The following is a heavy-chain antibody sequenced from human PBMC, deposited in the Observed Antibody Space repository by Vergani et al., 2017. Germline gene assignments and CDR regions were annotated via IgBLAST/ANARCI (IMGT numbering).Heavy chain of an antibody. D-gene: IGHD3-3*02. CDR2: ISWNSGSI. J-gene: IGHJ6*02. Sequence: EVQLVESGGGLVQPGRSLRLSCAASGFTFDDYAMHWVRQAPGKGLEWVSGISWNSGSIGYADSVKGRFTISRDNAKNSLYLQMNSLRAEDTALYYCAKDIAIFGVALGDGMDVWGQGP. CDR1: GFTFDDYA. CDR3: AKDIAIFGVALGDGMDV. V-gene: IGHV3-9*01.